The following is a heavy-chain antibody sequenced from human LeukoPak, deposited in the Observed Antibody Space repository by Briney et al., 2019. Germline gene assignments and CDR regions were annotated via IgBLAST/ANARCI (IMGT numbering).Heavy chain of an antibody. CDR3: ARHASYYYDSSGYYFDAFDI. D-gene: IGHD3-22*01. V-gene: IGHV4-38-2*01. Sequence: SETLSLTCAVYGGSFSGYYWGWIRQPPGKGLEWIGSIYHSGSAYYNPFLKSRVTISVDTSKNQFSLKLSSVTAADTAVYYCARHASYYYDSSGYYFDAFDIWGQGTMVTVSS. CDR1: GGSFSGYY. CDR2: IYHSGSA. J-gene: IGHJ3*02.